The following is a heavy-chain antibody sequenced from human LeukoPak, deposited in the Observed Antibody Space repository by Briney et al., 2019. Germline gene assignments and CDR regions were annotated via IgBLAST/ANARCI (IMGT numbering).Heavy chain of an antibody. CDR2: IIPIFGTA. CDR3: ASSRSAKASSYYYYYMDV. Sequence: SVKVSCKASGGTFSSYAISWVRQAPGQGLEWMGGIIPIFGTANYAQKFQGRVTITTDESTSTAYMELSSLRSEDTAVYYCASSRSAKASSYYYYYMDVWGKGTTVTVSS. V-gene: IGHV1-69*05. J-gene: IGHJ6*03. CDR1: GGTFSSYA. D-gene: IGHD4/OR15-4a*01.